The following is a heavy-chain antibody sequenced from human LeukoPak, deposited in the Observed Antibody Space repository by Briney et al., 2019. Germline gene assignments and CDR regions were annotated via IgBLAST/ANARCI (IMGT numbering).Heavy chain of an antibody. D-gene: IGHD2-2*01. CDR1: GYTFTSYD. J-gene: IGHJ6*03. CDR2: MNPNSGNT. CDR3: ARGVGYCSSTSCSLRYYYYYYMDV. V-gene: IGHV1-8*03. Sequence: ASVKVSCKASGYTFTSYDINWVRQATGQGLEWMGWMNPNSGNTGYAQKFQGRVTITRNTSISTAYMELSSLRSEDTAVYYCARGVGYCSSTSCSLRYYYYYYMDVWGEGTTVTVSS.